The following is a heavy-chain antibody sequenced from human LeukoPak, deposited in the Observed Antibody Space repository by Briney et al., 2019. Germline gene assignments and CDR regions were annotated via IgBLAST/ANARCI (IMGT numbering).Heavy chain of an antibody. J-gene: IGHJ4*02. D-gene: IGHD6-6*01. CDR2: ISWGASTT. CDR3: AKVNRAYSSSSSLNFDS. Sequence: GGSLRLSCAASGFTFNDYNIHWVRQPPGKGLEWVSLISWGASTTYYADSVKGRFTISRDNSKNSLFLQMNRLRTEDTAFYYCAKVNRAYSSSSSLNFDSWGQGTLVTVSS. V-gene: IGHV3-43*01. CDR1: GFTFNDYN.